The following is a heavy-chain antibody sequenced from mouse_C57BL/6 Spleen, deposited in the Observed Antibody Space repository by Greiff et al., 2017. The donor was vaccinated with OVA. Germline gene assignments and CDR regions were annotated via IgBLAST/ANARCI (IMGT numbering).Heavy chain of an antibody. CDR1: GYSFTDYN. CDR3: APDSYWYFDV. V-gene: IGHV1-39*01. CDR2: INPNYGTT. Sequence: EVKLMESGPELVKPGASVKISCKASGYSFTDYNMNWVKQSNGKSLEWIGVINPNYGTTSYNQKFKGKATLTVDPSSSTAYMQLDSLTSEDSAVYYCAPDSYWYFDVWGTGTTVTVSS. D-gene: IGHD2-12*01. J-gene: IGHJ1*03.